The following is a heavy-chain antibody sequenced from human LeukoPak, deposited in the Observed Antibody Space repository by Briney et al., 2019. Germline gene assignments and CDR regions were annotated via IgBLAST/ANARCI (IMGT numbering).Heavy chain of an antibody. CDR3: ARDLFGSHDGGYFDY. CDR2: INPNSGGT. CDR1: GYTFTGYY. V-gene: IGHV1-2*02. J-gene: IGHJ4*02. D-gene: IGHD3-3*01. Sequence: ASVKVSCKASGYTFTGYYMHWVRQAPGQGLEWMGWINPNSGGTNYAQKFQGRVTMTRDTSISTAYMELSRLRSDDTAVYYCARDLFGSHDGGYFDYWGQGTLVTVSS.